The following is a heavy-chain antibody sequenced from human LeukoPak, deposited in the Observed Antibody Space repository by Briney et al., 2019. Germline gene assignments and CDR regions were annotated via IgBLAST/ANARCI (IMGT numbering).Heavy chain of an antibody. Sequence: ASVKVSCKASGYTFTGYYMHWVRQAPGQGLEWMGWINPNSGGTNYAQKFQGRVTMTRDTSISTAYMELSRLRSDDTAVYYCARVGVRGIPRGYLDYWGQGTLVTVSS. CDR3: ARVGVRGIPRGYLDY. J-gene: IGHJ4*02. V-gene: IGHV1-2*02. D-gene: IGHD3-10*01. CDR2: INPNSGGT. CDR1: GYTFTGYY.